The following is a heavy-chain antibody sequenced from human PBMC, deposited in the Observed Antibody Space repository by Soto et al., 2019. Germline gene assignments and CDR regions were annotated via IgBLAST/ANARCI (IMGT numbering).Heavy chain of an antibody. J-gene: IGHJ4*02. V-gene: IGHV3-48*01. D-gene: IGHD3-3*01. CDR3: AKGAGSYYDFWSGYHFDY. Sequence: GGSLRLSCAASGFTFSSYSMNWVRQAPGKGLEWVSDISSSSGTIYYADSVKGRFTISRDNSKNTLYLQMNSLRAEDTAVYYCAKGAGSYYDFWSGYHFDYWGQGTLVTVSS. CDR2: ISSSSGTI. CDR1: GFTFSSYS.